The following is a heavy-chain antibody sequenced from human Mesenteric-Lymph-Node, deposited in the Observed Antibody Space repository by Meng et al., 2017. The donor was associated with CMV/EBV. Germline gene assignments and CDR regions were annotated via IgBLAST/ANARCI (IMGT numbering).Heavy chain of an antibody. CDR3: ARGDFWSGDFDY. CDR1: GGSFSGYY. V-gene: IGHV4-34*01. D-gene: IGHD3-3*01. Sequence: TCAVYGGSFSGYYWSWIRQPPGKGLEWIGEINHSGSTNYNPSLKSRVTISVDTSKNQFSLKLSSVTAADTAVYYCARGDFWSGDFDYWGQGTPVTVSS. CDR2: INHSGST. J-gene: IGHJ4*02.